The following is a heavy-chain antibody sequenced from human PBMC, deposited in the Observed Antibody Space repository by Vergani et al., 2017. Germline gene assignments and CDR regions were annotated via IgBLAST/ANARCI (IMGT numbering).Heavy chain of an antibody. J-gene: IGHJ4*02. CDR2: IWYDGSNK. D-gene: IGHD3-10*01. V-gene: IGHV3-33*01. CDR1: GFTFSSYG. Sequence: QVQLVESGGGVVQPGRSLRLSCAASGFTFSSYGMHWVRQAPGKGLEWVAVIWYDGSNKYYADSVKGRFTTSRDNSKNTLYLQMNSLRAEDTAVYYCARGWFGEPITPFDYWGQGTLVTVSS. CDR3: ARGWFGEPITPFDY.